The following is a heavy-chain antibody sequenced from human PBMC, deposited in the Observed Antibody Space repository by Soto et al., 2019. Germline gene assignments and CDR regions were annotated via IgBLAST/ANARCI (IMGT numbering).Heavy chain of an antibody. Sequence: SETLSLTCTVSGVSISSYYRALVPQPPGKGLEWIGFIYYTGSTTYTPSLQSRVTISVDTSKNQSSLKLSSVTAADTAVYYCARHKNSGWFRASDYWGQGTLVTVSS. D-gene: IGHD6-19*01. CDR1: GVSISSYY. CDR2: IYYTGST. V-gene: IGHV4-59*08. CDR3: ARHKNSGWFRASDY. J-gene: IGHJ4*02.